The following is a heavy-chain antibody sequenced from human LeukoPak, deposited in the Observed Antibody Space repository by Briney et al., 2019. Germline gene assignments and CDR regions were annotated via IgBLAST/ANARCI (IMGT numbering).Heavy chain of an antibody. D-gene: IGHD2-2*02. V-gene: IGHV1-2*02. CDR3: ARDHCSSTSCYTLNWFDP. CDR2: INPNSGGT. Sequence: ASVKVSCKASGYTFTGYYMHWVRQAPGQGLEWMGWINPNSGGTNYAQKSQGRVTMTRDTSISTAYMELSRLRSDDTAVYYCARDHCSSTSCYTLNWFDPWGQGTLVTVSS. J-gene: IGHJ5*02. CDR1: GYTFTGYY.